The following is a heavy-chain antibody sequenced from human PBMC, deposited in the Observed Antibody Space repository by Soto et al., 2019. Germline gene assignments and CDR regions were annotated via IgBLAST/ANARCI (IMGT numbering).Heavy chain of an antibody. CDR1: GYTFTSYD. CDR2: MNPNSGNT. Sequence: GASVKVSCKASGYTFTSYDINWVRQATGQGLEWMGWMNPNSGNTGYAQKFQGRVTMTRNTSISTAYMELSSLRSEDTAVYYCARGDDYYYYMDVWGKGTTVTVSS. V-gene: IGHV1-8*01. CDR3: ARGDDYYYYMDV. J-gene: IGHJ6*03.